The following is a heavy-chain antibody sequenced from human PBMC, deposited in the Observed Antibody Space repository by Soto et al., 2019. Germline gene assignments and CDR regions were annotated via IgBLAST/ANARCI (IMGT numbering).Heavy chain of an antibody. CDR2: IYHSGST. J-gene: IGHJ5*02. D-gene: IGHD3-10*01. CDR3: ARYTMVRGVIKFGWFDP. V-gene: IGHV4-38-2*01. CDR1: GYSISGGYY. Sequence: PSETLSLTCAVSGYSISGGYYWCLIRQPPGKGLEWIGSIYHSGSTYYNPSLKSRVTISVDTSKNQFSLKLSSVTAADTAVYYCARYTMVRGVIKFGWFDPWGQGTLVTVSS.